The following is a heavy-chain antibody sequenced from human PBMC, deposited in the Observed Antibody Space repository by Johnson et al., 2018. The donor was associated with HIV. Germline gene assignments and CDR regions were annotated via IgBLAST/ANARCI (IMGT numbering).Heavy chain of an antibody. J-gene: IGHJ3*02. V-gene: IGHV3-33*06. CDR1: GFIFSTYG. CDR3: AKDASPGYCSSTSCYGFDAFDI. Sequence: QVQLVESGGGVVQPGRSLRLSCAASGFIFSTYGIHWVRQAPGKGLEWVAGMWYDGSNKYYADSVKGRFTISRDNSKNTLYLQMNSLRAEDTAVYYCAKDASPGYCSSTSCYGFDAFDIWGQGTMVTVSS. CDR2: MWYDGSNK. D-gene: IGHD2-2*03.